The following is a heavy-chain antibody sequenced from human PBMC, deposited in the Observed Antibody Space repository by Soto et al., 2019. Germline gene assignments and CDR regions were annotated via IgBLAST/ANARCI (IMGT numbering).Heavy chain of an antibody. CDR3: AKGVAGSHYYYGMDV. D-gene: IGHD6-19*01. Sequence: QVPLVQSGAEVKKPGASVKVSCKASGYTFSNYDINWVRQATGQGLEWMGWMNPNSGNTGYAQKFQGRVTMTRNPSISTGYMELSSLRSEDTAVYSCAKGVAGSHYYYGMDVWGQGTTVTVSS. J-gene: IGHJ6*02. CDR2: MNPNSGNT. V-gene: IGHV1-8*01. CDR1: GYTFSNYD.